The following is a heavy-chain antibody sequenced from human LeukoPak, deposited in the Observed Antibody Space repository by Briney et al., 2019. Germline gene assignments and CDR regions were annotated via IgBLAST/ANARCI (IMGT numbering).Heavy chain of an antibody. Sequence: PSETLSLTCTVSGGSISSYYWSWIRQPPGKGLEWIGYIYYSGSTNYNPSLKSRVTISVDRSKNQFSLKLSSVTAADTAVYYCAREGYCSGGSCYRTYYFDFWGQGTLVTVSS. CDR3: AREGYCSGGSCYRTYYFDF. CDR2: IYYSGST. D-gene: IGHD2-15*01. J-gene: IGHJ4*02. V-gene: IGHV4-59*12. CDR1: GGSISSYY.